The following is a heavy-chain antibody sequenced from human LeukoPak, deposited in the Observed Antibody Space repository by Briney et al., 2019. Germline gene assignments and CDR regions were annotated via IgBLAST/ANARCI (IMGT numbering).Heavy chain of an antibody. CDR2: ISGRGGGT. J-gene: IGHJ5*02. Sequence: GGSLRLSCAASGITFGSYPMSWVRQAPGKGLEWVSAISGRGGGTYYADSVKGRFTISRDNSKNTLYLQMNSLRAEDTAVYYCATDPRDDFWSGYSKGFDPWGQGTLVIVSS. CDR1: GITFGSYP. D-gene: IGHD3-3*01. CDR3: ATDPRDDFWSGYSKGFDP. V-gene: IGHV3-23*01.